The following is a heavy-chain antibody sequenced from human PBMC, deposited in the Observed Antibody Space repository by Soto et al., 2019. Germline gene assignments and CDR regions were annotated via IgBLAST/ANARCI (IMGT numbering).Heavy chain of an antibody. D-gene: IGHD6-6*01. Sequence: QLQLQESGPGLVKPSETLSLTCAVSGGSVSSGGNYWGRIRQSPGKGLEWIGSVHDTGTTHYNPSLTSRVTISVDTSKNLFSLNVNSVTAADTAVYYCARGLSSPSAAGVWGQGTLVTVSS. CDR2: VHDTGTT. CDR1: GGSVSSGGNY. CDR3: ARGLSSPSAAGV. J-gene: IGHJ4*02. V-gene: IGHV4-39*01.